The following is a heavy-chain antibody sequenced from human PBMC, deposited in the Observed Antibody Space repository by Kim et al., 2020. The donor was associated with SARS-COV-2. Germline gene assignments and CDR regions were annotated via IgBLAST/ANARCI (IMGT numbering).Heavy chain of an antibody. Sequence: GGSLRLSCEASGFTFTSYAMTWVRQAPGKGLEWVAIVGITGGRTYYADSVQGRFTISRDNSRNTLFLLMTSLRAEDTAVYYCTKRTSGAWPFDYWGQGTRLTVPS. CDR3: TKRTSGAWPFDY. J-gene: IGHJ4*02. CDR2: VGITGGRT. CDR1: GFTFTSYA. D-gene: IGHD2-2*01. V-gene: IGHV3-23*01.